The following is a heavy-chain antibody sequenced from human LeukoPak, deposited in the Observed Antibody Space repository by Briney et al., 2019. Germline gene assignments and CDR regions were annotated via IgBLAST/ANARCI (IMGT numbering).Heavy chain of an antibody. J-gene: IGHJ4*02. CDR1: GFTFSSYS. Sequence: GGSLRLSCAASGFTFSSYSMNWVRQAPGKGLEWVSCISSSSSTIYYADSVKGRFTISRDNAKNSLYLQMNSLRAEDTAVYYCARDRPRYCGGGSCYLHFDYWGQGTLVTVSS. V-gene: IGHV3-48*04. CDR3: ARDRPRYCGGGSCYLHFDY. CDR2: ISSSSSTI. D-gene: IGHD2-15*01.